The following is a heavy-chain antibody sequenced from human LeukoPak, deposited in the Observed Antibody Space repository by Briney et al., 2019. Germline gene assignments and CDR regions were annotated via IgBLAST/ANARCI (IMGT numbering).Heavy chain of an antibody. CDR2: INPSGGST. CDR1: GYTFTSYY. Sequence: ASVKVSRKASGYTFTSYYMHWVRQAPGQGLEWMGIINPSGGSTSYAQKFQGRVTMTRDMSTSTVYMELSSLRSEDTAVYYCAREDNRRDGGAAADYWGQGTLVTVSS. D-gene: IGHD1-26*01. CDR3: AREDNRRDGGAAADY. J-gene: IGHJ4*02. V-gene: IGHV1-46*01.